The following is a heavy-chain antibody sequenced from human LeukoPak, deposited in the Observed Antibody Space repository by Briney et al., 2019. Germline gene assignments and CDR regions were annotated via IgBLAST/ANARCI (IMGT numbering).Heavy chain of an antibody. Sequence: GGSLRLSCAASGFTFSSHGMSWVRQAPGKGLEWVSGISGSGGSTYYADSVKGRFTISRDNSKNTLYLQMNSLRAEDTAVYYCAKDDSRGLGYCSGGSCYWLGYWGQGTLVTVSS. CDR2: ISGSGGST. CDR3: AKDDSRGLGYCSGGSCYWLGY. D-gene: IGHD2-15*01. V-gene: IGHV3-23*01. J-gene: IGHJ4*02. CDR1: GFTFSSHG.